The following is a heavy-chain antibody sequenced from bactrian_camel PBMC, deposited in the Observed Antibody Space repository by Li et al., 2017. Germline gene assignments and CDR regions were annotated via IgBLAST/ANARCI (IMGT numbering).Heavy chain of an antibody. J-gene: IGHJ4*01. CDR3: ANLDGHY. CDR2: INSVGGST. Sequence: VESGGDLVQPGGSLRLSCAASGSVFSDYDMTWVRQVPGKGLEWVSSINSVGGSTYYADSVKGRFTISRDDADNTMYLQLNSLKTEDTAMYFCANLDGHYWGQGTQVTVS. CDR1: GSVFSDYD. V-gene: IGHV3S40*01.